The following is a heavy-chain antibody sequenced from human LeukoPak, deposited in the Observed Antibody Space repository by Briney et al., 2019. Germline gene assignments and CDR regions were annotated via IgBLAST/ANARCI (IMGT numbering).Heavy chain of an antibody. Sequence: SETLSLTCTISVDYIYRDHGSCIRQPPGKGLEWIGYIYYNGNANYNPSLKSRVTMSVDTSQSQFSLYLRAVTAADTAVYYCARGTRITNYFFDYWGQGALVTVSS. D-gene: IGHD3-9*01. J-gene: IGHJ4*02. CDR2: IYYNGNA. CDR3: ARGTRITNYFFDY. V-gene: IGHV4-59*01. CDR1: VDYIYRDH.